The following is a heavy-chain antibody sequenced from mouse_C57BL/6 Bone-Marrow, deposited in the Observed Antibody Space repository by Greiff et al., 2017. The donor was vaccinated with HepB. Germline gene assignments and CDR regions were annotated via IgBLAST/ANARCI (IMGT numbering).Heavy chain of an antibody. CDR1: GFSFNTYA. V-gene: IGHV10-1*01. Sequence: DVKLVESGGGLVQPKGSLKLSCAASGFSFNTYAMNWVRQAPGQGLEWVARIRSKSNNYATYYADSVKDRFTISRDDSESMLYLQMINLKTEDTAMYYCVRRHSRAMDYWGQGTSVTVSS. CDR3: VRRHSRAMDY. CDR2: IRSKSNNYAT. J-gene: IGHJ4*01.